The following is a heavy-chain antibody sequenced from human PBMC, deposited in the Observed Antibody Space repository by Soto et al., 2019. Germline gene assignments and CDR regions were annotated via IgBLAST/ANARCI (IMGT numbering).Heavy chain of an antibody. D-gene: IGHD3-16*01. V-gene: IGHV4-34*01. J-gene: IGHJ6*02. CDR2: INHSGIT. CDR1: GGSFSDYF. Sequence: SETLSLTCAVYGGSFSDYFWSWIRQPPGKGLEWIGEINHSGITKYNPSLKSRVIISLDTSKNQFSLRLSSVTAADTAVYYCARGHRAVTQGGGKFYYYYYGMDVWGQGTTVTVSS. CDR3: ARGHRAVTQGGGKFYYYYYGMDV.